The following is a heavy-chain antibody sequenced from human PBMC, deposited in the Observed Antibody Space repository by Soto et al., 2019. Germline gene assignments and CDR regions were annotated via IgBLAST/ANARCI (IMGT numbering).Heavy chain of an antibody. CDR3: AREGINNYNEYYFDS. CDR2: ISGSGNYT. CDR1: GFTFGTYS. Sequence: GGSLRLSCAASGFTFGTYSMNWVRQAPGKGLEWVSSISGSGNYTHYADFLRGRFTISRDNAKTSLYLQMNSLRAEDTAVYYCAREGINNYNEYYFDSWGQGTVVTVSS. J-gene: IGHJ4*02. V-gene: IGHV3-21*01. D-gene: IGHD4-4*01.